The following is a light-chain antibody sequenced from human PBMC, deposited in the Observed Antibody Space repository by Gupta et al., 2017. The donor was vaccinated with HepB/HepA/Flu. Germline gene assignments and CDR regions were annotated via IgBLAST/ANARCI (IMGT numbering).Light chain of an antibody. Sequence: QSVLTRPPSVSGSPGQRDTISCTGSRSNIGAGYDVHWYQQLPGTAPKPLIYGNSNRPSGVPDRFSGSKPGTSASLAITGLQAEDEADYYCQSYDSSLSGSVFGGGTKLTVL. J-gene: IGLJ2*01. CDR3: QSYDSSLSGSV. V-gene: IGLV1-40*01. CDR2: GNS. CDR1: RSNIGAGYD.